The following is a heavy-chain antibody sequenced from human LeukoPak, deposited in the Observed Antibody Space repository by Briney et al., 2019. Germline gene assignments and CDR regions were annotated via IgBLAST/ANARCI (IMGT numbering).Heavy chain of an antibody. D-gene: IGHD4-17*01. Sequence: SETLSLTCTVSGGSISSGDYYWSWIRQPPGKGLEWIGYIYYSGSTYYNPSLKSRVTISVDTSKNQFSLKPSSVTAADTAVYYCARFGYAADYGDYMRKGTMDDAFDIWGQGTMVTVSS. CDR3: ARFGYAADYGDYMRKGTMDDAFDI. CDR2: IYYSGST. V-gene: IGHV4-30-4*01. J-gene: IGHJ3*02. CDR1: GGSISSGDYY.